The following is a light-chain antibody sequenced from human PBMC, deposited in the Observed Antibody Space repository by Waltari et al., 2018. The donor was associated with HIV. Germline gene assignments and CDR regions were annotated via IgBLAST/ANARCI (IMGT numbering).Light chain of an antibody. CDR1: RSNIGSKY. J-gene: IGLJ2*01. Sequence: QSVLTQPPSASGTPGQRVTIPCPGSRSNIGSKYVYWYQQLPGTAPKLLIYRNNQRPSGVPDRFSGSKSGTSASLVISGVRSEDEADYYCAAWDDSLLFGGGTKLTVL. V-gene: IGLV1-47*01. CDR3: AAWDDSLL. CDR2: RNN.